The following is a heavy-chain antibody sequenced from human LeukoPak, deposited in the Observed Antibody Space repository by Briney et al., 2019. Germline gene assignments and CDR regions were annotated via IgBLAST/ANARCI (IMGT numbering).Heavy chain of an antibody. V-gene: IGHV1-3*03. J-gene: IGHJ3*02. Sequence: ASVKVSCKASGYTFTSYAMHWGRQAPGQRLEWMGWINAGNGNTKYSQEFQGRVTITRDTSTSTVYMELSSLRSEDTAVYYCARRSNDSRAFDIWGQGTMVTVSS. D-gene: IGHD3-22*01. CDR1: GYTFTSYA. CDR3: ARRSNDSRAFDI. CDR2: INAGNGNT.